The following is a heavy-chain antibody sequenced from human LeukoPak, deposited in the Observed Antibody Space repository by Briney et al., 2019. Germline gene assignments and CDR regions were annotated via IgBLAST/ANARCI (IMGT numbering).Heavy chain of an antibody. CDR3: ARYSSSSGSDY. CDR2: IYPGDSDT. J-gene: IGHJ4*02. V-gene: IGHV5-51*01. D-gene: IGHD6-6*01. CDR1: EYSFTSFTRYW. Sequence: GESLKISCKGSEYSFTSFTRYWIGWVRQMPGKGLEWMGIIYPGDSDTRYSPSFQGQVTISADKSISTAYLQWSSLNASDTAMYYCARYSSSSGSDYWGQGILVTVSS.